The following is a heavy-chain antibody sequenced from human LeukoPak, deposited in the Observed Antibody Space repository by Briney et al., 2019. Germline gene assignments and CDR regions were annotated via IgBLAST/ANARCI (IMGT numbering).Heavy chain of an antibody. J-gene: IGHJ4*02. CDR3: ARDFRSGSYSGDYYFDY. D-gene: IGHD1-26*01. CDR2: ISSGSTYI. Sequence: GGSLRLSCAASGFIFSDYSMNWVRQAPGKGLEWVSSISSGSTYIYYADSVKGRFTISRDNGETSLYLQMSSLRTEDTAVYYCARDFRSGSYSGDYYFDYWRQGTLVTVSS. CDR1: GFIFSDYS. V-gene: IGHV3-21*06.